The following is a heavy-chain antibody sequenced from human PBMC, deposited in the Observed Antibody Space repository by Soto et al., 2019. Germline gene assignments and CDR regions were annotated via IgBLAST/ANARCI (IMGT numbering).Heavy chain of an antibody. Sequence: QVQLVQSGAEVKKPGASVKVSCKASGYTFTSYAMHWVRQAPGQRLEWMGWIDAGNGNTKYSQKFQGRVTITRDTSASPAYMELGSLRAEDTAGYYCARDLGWSGRGVAAYYYDGMDGWGQGTTVTVSS. V-gene: IGHV1-3*01. CDR2: IDAGNGNT. D-gene: IGHD3-3*01. CDR1: GYTFTSYA. J-gene: IGHJ6*02. CDR3: ARDLGWSGRGVAAYYYDGMDG.